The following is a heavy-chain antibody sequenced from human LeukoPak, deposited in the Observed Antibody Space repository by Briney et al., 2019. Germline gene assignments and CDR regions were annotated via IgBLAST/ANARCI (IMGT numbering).Heavy chain of an antibody. CDR3: AKDIHSAQRIAAAGFDY. V-gene: IGHV3-43D*03. Sequence: GGSLGLSLAAPGFPFDEYAFHLVRQAPGEGLEWVFLFSWDGGSPYLPDSVKGRFTSPRENIKKSLYLQMNSLRAEDTALYYCAKDIHSAQRIAAAGFDYWGQGTLVTVSS. CDR2: FSWDGGSP. CDR1: GFPFDEYA. J-gene: IGHJ4*02. D-gene: IGHD6-13*01.